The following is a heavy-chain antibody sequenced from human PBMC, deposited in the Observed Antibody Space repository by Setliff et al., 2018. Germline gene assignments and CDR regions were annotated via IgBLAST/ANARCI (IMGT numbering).Heavy chain of an antibody. CDR3: ARDAAPTYYYGSGSYPSYYYYGMDV. Sequence: GGSLRLSCTASGFTFRTYNMNWVRQAPGKGPEWVSSISSSSDYIYYADSVKGRFTISRDNAKNSLYLQMNSLRAEDTAVYYCARDAAPTYYYGSGSYPSYYYYGMDVWGQGTTVTVSS. D-gene: IGHD3-10*01. J-gene: IGHJ6*02. V-gene: IGHV3-21*01. CDR1: GFTFRTYN. CDR2: ISSSSDYI.